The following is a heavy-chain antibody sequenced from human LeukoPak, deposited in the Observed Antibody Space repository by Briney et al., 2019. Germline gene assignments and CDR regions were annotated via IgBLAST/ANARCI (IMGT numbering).Heavy chain of an antibody. CDR2: ISGSGDNT. CDR1: GLTLSGFA. CDR3: AQGYSSGWYPY. J-gene: IGHJ4*02. D-gene: IGHD6-19*01. V-gene: IGHV3-23*01. Sequence: GGSLRLSWAAPGLTLSGFAMRWVRRTRGKGLEWVSGISGSGDNTLYAGSVKGRFTISRDNSKNTLYLEMNSLRAEDTAIYYCAQGYSSGWYPYWGQGTLVTVSS.